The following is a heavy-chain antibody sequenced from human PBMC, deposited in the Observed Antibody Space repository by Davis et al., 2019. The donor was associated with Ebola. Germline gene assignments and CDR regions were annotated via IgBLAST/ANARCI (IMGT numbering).Heavy chain of an antibody. Sequence: KVSCKASGYSFSSHWIGWVRQMPGKGLEWMGIIYGGDSDTRYNPSFQGQVTMSADKSIRTAYLQWSSLKASDTAIYYCARQGWQQLAFDYWGQGTLVTVSS. J-gene: IGHJ4*02. CDR2: IYGGDSDT. CDR3: ARQGWQQLAFDY. D-gene: IGHD6-13*01. CDR1: GYSFSSHW. V-gene: IGHV5-51*01.